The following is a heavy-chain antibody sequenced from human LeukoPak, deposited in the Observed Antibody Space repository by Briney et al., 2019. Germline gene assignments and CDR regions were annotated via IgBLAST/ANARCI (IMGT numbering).Heavy chain of an antibody. CDR1: GGSISNASYY. Sequence: PSETLSLTCTVSGGSISNASYYWGRIRQPPEKGLEWIAGIYYGGTTSYNPSLKSRVITSVDTSKNQFSLKLTSVTAADTAVYYCARLTYYYDVSGHLFDYWGQGTLVTISS. V-gene: IGHV4-39*01. J-gene: IGHJ4*02. CDR3: ARLTYYYDVSGHLFDY. D-gene: IGHD3-22*01. CDR2: IYYGGTT.